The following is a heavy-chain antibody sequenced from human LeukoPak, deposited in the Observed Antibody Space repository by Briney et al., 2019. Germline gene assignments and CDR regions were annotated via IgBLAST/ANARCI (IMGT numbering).Heavy chain of an antibody. CDR1: GFTFSTYW. Sequence: GGALRLSCAASGFTFSTYWRSWVGRAAGKGVVGGANMNQDGTVKNYVDSLKGRLTTSRDNAKKLLYVPITSLRAEDTAVYYRASERVYSSGYFDYWGQGTLVTVSS. V-gene: IGHV3-7*05. J-gene: IGHJ4*02. CDR3: ASERVYSSGYFDY. CDR2: MNQDGTVK. D-gene: IGHD3-22*01.